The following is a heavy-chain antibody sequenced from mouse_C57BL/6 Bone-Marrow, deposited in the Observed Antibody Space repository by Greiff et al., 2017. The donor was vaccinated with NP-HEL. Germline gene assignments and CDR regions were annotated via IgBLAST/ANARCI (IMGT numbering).Heavy chain of an antibody. D-gene: IGHD2-5*01. CDR2: MYPGSGST. CDR1: GYTFTSYW. CDR3: AREAYYSNYAWFAY. J-gene: IGHJ3*01. V-gene: IGHV1-55*01. Sequence: QVQLQQPGAELVKPGASVKMSCKASGYTFTSYWITWVKQRPGQGLEWIGDMYPGSGSTTYNEKFKSKATLTVDTSSSTAYMQLSSLTSEDSAVYYCAREAYYSNYAWFAYWGQGTLVTVSA.